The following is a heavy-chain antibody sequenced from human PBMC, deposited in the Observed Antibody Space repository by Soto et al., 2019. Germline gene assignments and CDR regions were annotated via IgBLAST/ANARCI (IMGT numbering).Heavy chain of an antibody. D-gene: IGHD5-18*01. CDR3: TTDMLWLIGMDV. CDR2: IKSKTDGGTT. Sequence: PGGSLRLSCAASGFTFSNAWMSWVRQAPGKGLEWVGRIKSKTDGGTTDYAAPVKGRFTISRDDSKNTLYLQMNSLKTEDTAVYYCTTDMLWLIGMDVWGQGTTVTVSS. J-gene: IGHJ6*02. V-gene: IGHV3-15*01. CDR1: GFTFSNAW.